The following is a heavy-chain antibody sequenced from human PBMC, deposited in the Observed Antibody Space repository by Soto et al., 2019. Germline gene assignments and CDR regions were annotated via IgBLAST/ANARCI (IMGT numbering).Heavy chain of an antibody. V-gene: IGHV4-34*01. D-gene: IGHD6-6*01. CDR1: GGSFSGYY. CDR2: INHSGST. CDR3: ASFRPAARWYYYYGTDV. J-gene: IGHJ6*02. Sequence: PSETLSLTCAVYGGSFSGYYWSWIRQPPGKGLEWIGEINHSGSTNYNPSLKSRVTISVDTSKNQFSLKLSSVTAADTAVYYCASFRPAARWYYYYGTDVWGQGTSVTVSS.